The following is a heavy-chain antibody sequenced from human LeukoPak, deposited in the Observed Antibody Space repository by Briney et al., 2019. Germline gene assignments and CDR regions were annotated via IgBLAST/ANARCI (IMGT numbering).Heavy chain of an antibody. CDR1: GFTFSSYA. D-gene: IGHD3-3*01. CDR2: ISGSGGST. J-gene: IGHJ3*02. V-gene: IGHV3-23*01. Sequence: PGGSLRLSCAASGFTFSSYAMSWVRQAPRKGLEWVSAISGSGGSTYYADSVKGRFTISRDNSKNTLYLQMNSLRAEDTAVYYCAKGSTIFGVVTHFDIWGQGTMVTVSS. CDR3: AKGSTIFGVVTHFDI.